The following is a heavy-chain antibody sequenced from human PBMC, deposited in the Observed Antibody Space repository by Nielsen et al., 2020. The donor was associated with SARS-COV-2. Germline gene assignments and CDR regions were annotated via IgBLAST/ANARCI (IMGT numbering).Heavy chain of an antibody. V-gene: IGHV1-18*01. CDR2: ISAYNGNT. CDR3: ARDRPYSSSWFPLTRDYYYYYGMDV. D-gene: IGHD6-13*01. Sequence: ASVKVSCKASGYTFTSYGISWVRQAPGQGLEWMGWISAYNGNTNYAQKLQGRVTMTTDTSTSTAYMELRSLRSDDTAVYYCARDRPYSSSWFPLTRDYYYYYGMDVWGQGTTVTVSS. CDR1: GYTFTSYG. J-gene: IGHJ6*02.